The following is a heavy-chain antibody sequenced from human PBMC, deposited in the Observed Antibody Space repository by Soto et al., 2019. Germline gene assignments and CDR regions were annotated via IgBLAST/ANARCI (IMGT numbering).Heavy chain of an antibody. Sequence: PGESLKISCKGSGYSFTSYWISWVRQMPGKGLEWMGRIDPSDSYTNYSPSFQGHVTISADKSISTAYLQWSSLKASDTAMYYCARHRNTAMVINYWGQGTLVTVSS. J-gene: IGHJ4*02. CDR1: GYSFTSYW. D-gene: IGHD5-18*01. V-gene: IGHV5-10-1*01. CDR3: ARHRNTAMVINY. CDR2: IDPSDSYT.